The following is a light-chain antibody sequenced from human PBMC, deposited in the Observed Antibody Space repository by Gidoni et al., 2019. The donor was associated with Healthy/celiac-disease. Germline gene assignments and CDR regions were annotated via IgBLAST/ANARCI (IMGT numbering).Light chain of an antibody. Sequence: EIVMTQSPATLSVSPGERATLSRRASQRGSSNLAWYQQKPGQAPRLLIYGASTRATGIPARFSGSGSGTEFTLTISSLQSEDFAVYYCQQYNNWPPYTFGQGTKLEIK. J-gene: IGKJ2*01. CDR3: QQYNNWPPYT. CDR2: GAS. V-gene: IGKV3-15*01. CDR1: QRGSSN.